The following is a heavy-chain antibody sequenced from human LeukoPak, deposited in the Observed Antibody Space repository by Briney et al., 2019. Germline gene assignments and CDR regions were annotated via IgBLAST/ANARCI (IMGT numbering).Heavy chain of an antibody. CDR3: ARGLDYYDSSASSLGY. CDR2: ISAYNGNT. D-gene: IGHD3-22*01. Sequence: ASVKVSCKASGYTFTSYSISWVRQAPGQGLEWMGWISAYNGNTNYAQKLQGRVTMTTDTSTSTAYMELRSLRSDDTAVYYCARGLDYYDSSASSLGYWGQGTLVTVSS. CDR1: GYTFTSYS. J-gene: IGHJ4*02. V-gene: IGHV1-18*01.